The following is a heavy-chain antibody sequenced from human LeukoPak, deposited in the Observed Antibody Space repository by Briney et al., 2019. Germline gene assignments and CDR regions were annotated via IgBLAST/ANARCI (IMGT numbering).Heavy chain of an antibody. J-gene: IGHJ4*02. D-gene: IGHD3-22*01. V-gene: IGHV3-23*01. CDR3: ANFACCHYDSESGY. Sequence: PGGSLRLSCGASGFTLENYAINWVRQAPGKGLEWVSAISNSEVSSITESGDGTYHADSVKGRFTISRDSSKNTVSLQMNSLRAEDTAIYYCANFACCHYDSESGYWGQGTLVTVSS. CDR1: GFTLENYA. CDR2: ISNSEVSSITESGDGT.